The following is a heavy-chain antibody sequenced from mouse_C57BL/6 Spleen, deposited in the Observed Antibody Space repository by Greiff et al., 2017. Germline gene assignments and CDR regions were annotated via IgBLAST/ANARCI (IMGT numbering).Heavy chain of an antibody. V-gene: IGHV1-52*01. CDR2: IDPSDSET. CDR3: ARETTVVNFDY. Sequence: QVHVKQPGAELVRPGSSVKLSCKASGYTFTSYWMHWVKQRPIQGLEWIGNIDPSDSETHYNQKFKDKATLTVDKSSSTAYMQLSSLTSEDSAVYYCARETTVVNFDYWGQGTTLTVSS. J-gene: IGHJ2*01. CDR1: GYTFTSYW. D-gene: IGHD1-1*01.